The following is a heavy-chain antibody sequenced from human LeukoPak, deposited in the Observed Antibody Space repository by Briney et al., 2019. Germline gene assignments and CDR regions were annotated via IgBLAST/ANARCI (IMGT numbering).Heavy chain of an antibody. V-gene: IGHV3-74*01. J-gene: IGHJ6*02. Sequence: GGSLRLSCAASGFTFSSYWMHWVRQAPGKGLVWVSRINSDGSSTSYADSVKGRFTISRDNAKNTLYLQMNSLRAEDTAVYYCARVRDIVVVSAAMRYYYYGMDVWGQGTTVTVSS. CDR1: GFTFSSYW. CDR3: ARVRDIVVVSAAMRYYYYGMDV. D-gene: IGHD2-2*01. CDR2: INSDGSST.